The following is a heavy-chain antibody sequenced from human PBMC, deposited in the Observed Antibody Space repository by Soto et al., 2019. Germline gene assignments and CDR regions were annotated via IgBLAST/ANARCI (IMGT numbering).Heavy chain of an antibody. J-gene: IGHJ4*02. Sequence: QITLKESGPTLVKPTQTLTLTCTVSGFSLNTYGVGVGWIRQPPGKALEWLALIYWDDDKRYSPSLKSRLTTTKDTYKNQVVLTMTNMDPVDTVTYYCARALGSWGAYYFDYWGQGTLVTVSS. V-gene: IGHV2-5*02. CDR2: IYWDDDK. CDR1: GFSLNTYGVG. CDR3: ARALGSWGAYYFDY. D-gene: IGHD3-16*01.